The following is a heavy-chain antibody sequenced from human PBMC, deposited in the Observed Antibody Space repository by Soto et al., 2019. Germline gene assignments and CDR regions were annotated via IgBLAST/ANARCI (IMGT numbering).Heavy chain of an antibody. CDR2: ISAYNGNT. Sequence: ASVKVSCKASGYTFTSYGISWVRQAPGQGLEWMGWISAYNGNTNYAQKLQGRVTMTTDTSTSTAYMELRSLRSDDTAVYYCAENYYDSGGRGETFDIWGQGTMVTVSS. CDR3: AENYYDSGGRGETFDI. D-gene: IGHD3-22*01. CDR1: GYTFTSYG. J-gene: IGHJ3*02. V-gene: IGHV1-18*01.